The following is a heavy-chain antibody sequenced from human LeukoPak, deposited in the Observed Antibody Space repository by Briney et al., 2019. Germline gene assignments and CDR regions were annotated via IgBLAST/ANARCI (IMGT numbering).Heavy chain of an antibody. CDR2: INPNSGGT. J-gene: IGHJ5*02. D-gene: IGHD6-19*01. Sequence: ASVKVSCKASGYTFTGYYMHWVRQAPGQGLEWMGWINPNSGGTNYAQKFQGRVTMTRDTSISTAYMELRSLRSDDTAVYYCARGVGIAVAGNNWFDPWGQGTLVTVSS. CDR3: ARGVGIAVAGNNWFDP. CDR1: GYTFTGYY. V-gene: IGHV1-2*02.